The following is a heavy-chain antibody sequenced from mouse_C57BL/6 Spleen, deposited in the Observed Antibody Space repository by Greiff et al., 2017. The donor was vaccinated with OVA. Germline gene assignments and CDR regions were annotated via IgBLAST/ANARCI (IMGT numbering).Heavy chain of an antibody. V-gene: IGHV1-52*01. D-gene: IGHD1-1*01. CDR3: ARRTVVADYFDY. CDR2: IDPSDSET. CDR1: GYTFTSYW. J-gene: IGHJ2*01. Sequence: QVQLQQPGAELVRPGSSVKLSCKASGYTFTSYWMHWVKQRPIQGLEWIGNIDPSDSETHYNQKFKDKATLTVDKSSSTAYMQLSSLTSEDSAVYYCARRTVVADYFDYWGQGTTLTVSS.